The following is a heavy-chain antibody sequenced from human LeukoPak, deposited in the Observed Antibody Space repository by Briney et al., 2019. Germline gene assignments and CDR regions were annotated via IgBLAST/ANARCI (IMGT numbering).Heavy chain of an antibody. J-gene: IGHJ5*02. CDR3: ARAPDYGSGSYYKDNWFDP. V-gene: IGHV4-38-2*02. CDR1: GYSISSGYY. Sequence: SETLSLTGTVSGYSISSGYYWGWIRQPPGKGLEWIGSVYHGGSTYYNPSLKSRVTISVDTSKSQFSLKLSSVTAADTAVYYCARAPDYGSGSYYKDNWFDPWGQGTLVTVSS. CDR2: VYHGGST. D-gene: IGHD3-10*01.